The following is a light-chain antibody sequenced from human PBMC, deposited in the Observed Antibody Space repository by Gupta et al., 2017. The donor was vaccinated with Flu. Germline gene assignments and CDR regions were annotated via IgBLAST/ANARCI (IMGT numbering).Light chain of an antibody. V-gene: IGLV2-14*01. CDR1: SSDVGCYKY. CDR3: SSYTNTNTLVV. Sequence: QSALPQLASVSGSPGQSIIISCTGTSSDVGCYKYVSWYQQHPGKAPKLMIFEVSNRPSGVSNRFSGSKSGNTASLTISGLQAEDEAYYYCSSYTNTNTLVVFGGGTKLTVL. CDR2: EVS. J-gene: IGLJ2*01.